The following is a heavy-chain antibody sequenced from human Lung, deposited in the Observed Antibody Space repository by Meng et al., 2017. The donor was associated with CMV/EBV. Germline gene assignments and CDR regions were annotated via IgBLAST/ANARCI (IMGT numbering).Heavy chain of an antibody. Sequence: GESLKISCAASDFTVSSNYMSWVRQAPGKGLEWVSLIYSGGTTYYADSVKGRFTISRDNSKNTLYLQMNSLRAEDTAVYYCTRVFGSGSQRYGGYYGRDVWGKGTTITVSS. J-gene: IGHJ6*04. V-gene: IGHV3-53*01. CDR3: TRVFGSGSQRYGGYYGRDV. CDR1: DFTVSSNY. D-gene: IGHD3-10*01. CDR2: IYSGGTT.